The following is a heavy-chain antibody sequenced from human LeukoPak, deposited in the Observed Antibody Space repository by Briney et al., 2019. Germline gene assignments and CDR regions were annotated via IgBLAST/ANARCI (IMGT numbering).Heavy chain of an antibody. V-gene: IGHV4-59*08. CDR1: GGSISSYY. CDR2: IYYSGST. J-gene: IGHJ4*02. D-gene: IGHD3-22*01. Sequence: SETLSLTCTVSGGSISSYYWSWIRQPPGKGLEWIGYIYYSGSTNYNPSLKSRVTISVDTSKNQFSLKLSSVTAADTAVYYCARLSSGYKTNFGYWGQGTLVTVSS. CDR3: ARLSSGYKTNFGY.